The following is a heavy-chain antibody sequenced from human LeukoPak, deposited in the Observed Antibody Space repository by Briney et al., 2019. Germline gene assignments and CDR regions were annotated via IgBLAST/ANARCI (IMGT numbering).Heavy chain of an antibody. CDR2: INPNSGGT. CDR1: GYTFTSYY. J-gene: IGHJ4*02. D-gene: IGHD5-18*01. V-gene: IGHV1-2*02. CDR3: ARPGGGYSYGYDY. Sequence: GASVKVSCKASGYTFTSYYMHWVRQAPGQGLEWMGWINPNSGGTNYAQKFQGRVTMTRDTSISTAYMELSRLRSDDTAVYYCARPGGGYSYGYDYWGQGTLVTVSS.